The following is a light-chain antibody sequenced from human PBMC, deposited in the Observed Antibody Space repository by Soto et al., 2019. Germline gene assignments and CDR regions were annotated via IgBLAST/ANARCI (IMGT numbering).Light chain of an antibody. CDR2: NIN. Sequence: QSALTQPPSASGAPGQRVTISCSGSSSNIGTTTVNWYQHVPGTAPKLLIYNINQRPSGVPDRFSGSRSGTSASLAISGLQSEDEADYYCSSLDDSLNGVVFGRGTKLTVL. J-gene: IGLJ2*01. CDR1: SSNIGTTT. CDR3: SSLDDSLNGVV. V-gene: IGLV1-44*01.